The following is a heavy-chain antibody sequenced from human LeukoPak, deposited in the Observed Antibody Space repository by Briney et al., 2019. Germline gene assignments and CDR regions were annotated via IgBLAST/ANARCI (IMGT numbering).Heavy chain of an antibody. CDR1: GFTFSNYW. CDR3: AKGMVRGVGDY. J-gene: IGHJ4*02. CDR2: ISADGSTI. V-gene: IGHV3-74*01. Sequence: PGGSLRLSCAASGFTFSNYWMHWVRQVPGKGLVWVSRISADGSTITYADSVKGRFTISRDNAKNTLFLQMNSLRAEDTAVYYCAKGMVRGVGDYWGQGTLVTVSS. D-gene: IGHD3-10*01.